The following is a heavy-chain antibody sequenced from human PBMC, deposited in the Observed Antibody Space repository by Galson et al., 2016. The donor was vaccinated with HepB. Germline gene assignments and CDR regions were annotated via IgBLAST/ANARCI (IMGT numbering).Heavy chain of an antibody. CDR3: ERTGLHLDY. CDR2: IYYSGST. CDR1: GGSISSRGYY. D-gene: IGHD3-3*02. Sequence: TLSLTCTVSGGSISSRGYYWSWIRQHPGKGLEWIGYIYYSGSTYYNPSLKTRVTISVDTSKKQFSLKLSSVTAADTAVYYCERTGLHLDYWGQGTLVTVSS. J-gene: IGHJ4*02. V-gene: IGHV4-31*03.